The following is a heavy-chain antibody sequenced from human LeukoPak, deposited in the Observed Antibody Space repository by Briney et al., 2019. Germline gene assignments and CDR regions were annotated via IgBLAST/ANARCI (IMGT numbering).Heavy chain of an antibody. V-gene: IGHV3-23*01. D-gene: IGHD1-26*01. CDR2: ISGTSDRT. CDR1: GFTFSSYA. J-gene: IGHJ4*02. CDR3: AKHLEAQWELLDY. Sequence: GGSLRLSCAASGFTFSSYAMSWVRQAPGKGLEWVSTISGTSDRTYYADSVKGRFSISRDNSKNTLYLQMNSLRAEDTAVYYCAKHLEAQWELLDYWGQGTLVTVSS.